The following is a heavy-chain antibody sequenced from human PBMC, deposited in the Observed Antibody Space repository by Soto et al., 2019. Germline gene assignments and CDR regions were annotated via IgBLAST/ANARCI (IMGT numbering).Heavy chain of an antibody. Sequence: PGGSLILSCAASGFTFSSYCMHWVRPATGKGLEWVAVIWYDGSNKYYADSVKGRFTISRDNSKNTLYLQMNSLRAEDTAVYYCARSITMEPPYFDYWGQGTLVTVSS. CDR1: GFTFSSYC. V-gene: IGHV3-33*01. CDR2: IWYDGSNK. CDR3: ARSITMEPPYFDY. D-gene: IGHD3-10*01. J-gene: IGHJ4*02.